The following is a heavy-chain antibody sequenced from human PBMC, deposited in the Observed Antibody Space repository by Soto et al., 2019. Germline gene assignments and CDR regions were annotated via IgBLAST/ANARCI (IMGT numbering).Heavy chain of an antibody. CDR2: IWYDGSNK. CDR1: GFTFSSYG. D-gene: IGHD5-12*01. J-gene: IGHJ6*03. Sequence: QVQLVESGGGVVQPGRSLRLSCAASGFTFSSYGMHWVRQAPGKGLEWVAVIWYDGSNKYYADSVKGRFTISRDNSKNTLYLQMNSLRAEDTAVYYCARDAGFGYGRHMDVWDKGTTVTVSS. V-gene: IGHV3-33*01. CDR3: ARDAGFGYGRHMDV.